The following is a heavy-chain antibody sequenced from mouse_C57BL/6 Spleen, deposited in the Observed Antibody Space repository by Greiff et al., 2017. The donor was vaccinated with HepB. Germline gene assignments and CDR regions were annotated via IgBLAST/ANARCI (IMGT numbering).Heavy chain of an antibody. J-gene: IGHJ3*01. D-gene: IGHD1-1*01. CDR1: GYTFTGYW. CDR2: ILPGSGST. Sequence: VKLMESGAELMKPGASVKLSCKATGYTFTGYWIEWVKQRPGHGLEWIGEILPGSGSTNYNEKFKGKATFTADTSSNTAYMQLSSLTTEDSAIYYCARRGYYYGSSAFAYWGQGTLVTVSA. V-gene: IGHV1-9*01. CDR3: ARRGYYYGSSAFAY.